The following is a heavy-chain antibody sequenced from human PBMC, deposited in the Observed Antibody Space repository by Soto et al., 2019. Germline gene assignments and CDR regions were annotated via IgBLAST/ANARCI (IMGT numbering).Heavy chain of an antibody. V-gene: IGHV3-33*01. Sequence: GGSLRLSCAASGFTFSSYGMHWVRQAPGKGLEWVAVIWYDGSNKYYADSVKGRFTISRDNSKSTLYLQMNSLRAEDTAVYYCARDPTTEAVAGSAFDIWGQGTMVTVSS. J-gene: IGHJ3*02. D-gene: IGHD6-19*01. CDR3: ARDPTTEAVAGSAFDI. CDR1: GFTFSSYG. CDR2: IWYDGSNK.